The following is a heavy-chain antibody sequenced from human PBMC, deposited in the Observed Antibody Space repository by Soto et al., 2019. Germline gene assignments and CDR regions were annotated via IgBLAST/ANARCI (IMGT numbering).Heavy chain of an antibody. CDR1: GYTFTSYD. D-gene: IGHD4-17*01. V-gene: IGHV1-8*01. CDR2: MNPNSGNT. CDR3: ARVGSTMTTVTSDFGY. J-gene: IGHJ4*02. Sequence: ASVQVSCKASGYTFTSYDINWVRQATGQGLEWMGWMNPNSGNTGYAQKFQGRVTMTRNTSISTAYMELSSLRSEDTAVYYCARVGSTMTTVTSDFGYWGQGTLVSVS.